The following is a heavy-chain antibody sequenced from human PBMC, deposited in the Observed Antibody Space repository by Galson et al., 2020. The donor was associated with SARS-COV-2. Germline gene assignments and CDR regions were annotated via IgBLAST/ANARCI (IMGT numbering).Heavy chain of an antibody. CDR2: IYYSGST. J-gene: IGHJ1*01. V-gene: IGHV4-39*02. D-gene: IGHD3-10*01. CDR3: ARGSGSYYYFHH. CDR1: GGSISDSSYY. Sequence: SETLSLTCTVSGGSISDSSYYWDWIRQSPGKGLEWIGSIYYSGSTNYNPSLEGRVTISIFTSKNQFSLKVNSLTADTAVYYCARGSGSYYYFHHWGQGTLVTVSS.